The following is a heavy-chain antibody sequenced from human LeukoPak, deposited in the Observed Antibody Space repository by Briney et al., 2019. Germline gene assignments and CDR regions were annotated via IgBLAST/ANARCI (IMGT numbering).Heavy chain of an antibody. CDR1: GYTFTGYY. CDR2: INPNSGGT. Sequence: ASVKVSCKASGYTFTGYYMHWVRQAPGQGLEWMGWINPNSGGTDYAQKFQGRVTMTRDTSISTAYMELSRLRSDDTAVYYCARGPPYDTHSCFDYWGQGTLVTVSS. D-gene: IGHD3-3*01. CDR3: ARGPPYDTHSCFDY. J-gene: IGHJ4*02. V-gene: IGHV1-2*02.